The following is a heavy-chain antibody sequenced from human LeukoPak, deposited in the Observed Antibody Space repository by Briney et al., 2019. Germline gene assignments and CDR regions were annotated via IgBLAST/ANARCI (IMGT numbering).Heavy chain of an antibody. J-gene: IGHJ4*02. Sequence: GGSLRLSCAASGFTLSNYWMHWVRQAPGEGLVWVSRISTDGSSTNYADSVKGRFTISRDNATNTLFLQMNSLRAEDTAVYYCVRGLGGTGDYWGQGTLVTVSS. CDR2: ISTDGSST. CDR3: VRGLGGTGDY. CDR1: GFTLSNYW. V-gene: IGHV3-74*01. D-gene: IGHD3-10*01.